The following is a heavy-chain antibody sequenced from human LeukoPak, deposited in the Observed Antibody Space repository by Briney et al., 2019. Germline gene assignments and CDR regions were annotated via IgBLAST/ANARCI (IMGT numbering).Heavy chain of an antibody. D-gene: IGHD4-11*01. CDR3: ARGGSHDYSKNYYYYMDV. V-gene: IGHV4-4*09. CDR1: GVSISSYY. J-gene: IGHJ6*03. Sequence: PSETLSLTCTASGVSISSYYWSWIRQPPGKGLEWIGYIYTSGSTNYNLSLKSRGTISVDTSKNQFSLKLSSVTAANTAVYYCARGGSHDYSKNYYYYMDVWGKGTTVTVSS. CDR2: IYTSGST.